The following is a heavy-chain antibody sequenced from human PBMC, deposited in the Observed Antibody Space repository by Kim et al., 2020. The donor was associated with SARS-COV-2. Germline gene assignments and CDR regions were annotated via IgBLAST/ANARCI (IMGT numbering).Heavy chain of an antibody. CDR3: ARVRVLWFGESCPPGWGDY. J-gene: IGHJ4*02. Sequence: ASVKVSCKASGYTFTSYAMNWVRQAPGQGLEWMGWINTNTGNPTYAQGFTGRFVFSLDTSVSTAYLQISSLKAEDTAVYYCARVRVLWFGESCPPGWGDYWGQGTLVTVSS. CDR2: INTNTGNP. CDR1: GYTFTSYA. D-gene: IGHD3-10*01. V-gene: IGHV7-4-1*02.